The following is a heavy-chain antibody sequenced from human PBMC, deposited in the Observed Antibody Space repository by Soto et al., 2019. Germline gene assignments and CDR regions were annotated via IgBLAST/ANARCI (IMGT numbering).Heavy chain of an antibody. CDR3: AKPPYDLSTGYYREYYFDY. CDR1: GFTFSSYA. Sequence: GGSLRLSCAASGFTFSSYAMSWVRQAPGKGLEWVSSISGSGGSTYYADSVKGRFTVSRDNSKNTLYLQMNSLRAEDTAVYYCAKPPYDLSTGYYREYYFDYWGQGTLVTVSS. D-gene: IGHD3-9*01. J-gene: IGHJ4*02. CDR2: ISGSGGST. V-gene: IGHV3-23*01.